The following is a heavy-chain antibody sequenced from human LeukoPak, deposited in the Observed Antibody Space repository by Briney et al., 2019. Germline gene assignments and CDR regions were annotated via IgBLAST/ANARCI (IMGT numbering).Heavy chain of an antibody. CDR1: GFTFSSYA. CDR2: ISYDGSNK. D-gene: IGHD3-3*01. Sequence: PGGSLRLSCAASGFTFSSYAMHWVRQAPGKGLEWVAVISYDGSNKYYADSVKGRFTISRDNSKNTLYLQMNSLRAEDTAVYYCARVVLRFLEWFQRREDYYFDYWGQGTLVTVSS. J-gene: IGHJ4*02. CDR3: ARVVLRFLEWFQRREDYYFDY. V-gene: IGHV3-30-3*01.